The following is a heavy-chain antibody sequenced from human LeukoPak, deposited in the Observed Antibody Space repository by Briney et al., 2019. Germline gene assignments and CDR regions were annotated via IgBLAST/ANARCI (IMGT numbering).Heavy chain of an antibody. Sequence: PGGSLRLSCAISGFTFSSYAMHWVRQAPGKGLEWVAVIPHDGSNKYYVDSVKGRFTVSRDNAKNSLFLQMNSLRAEDTAIYYCARSLTTLTYEGYWGQGTLVTVPS. D-gene: IGHD1-1*01. J-gene: IGHJ4*02. CDR3: ARSLTTLTYEGY. V-gene: IGHV3-30-3*01. CDR1: GFTFSSYA. CDR2: IPHDGSNK.